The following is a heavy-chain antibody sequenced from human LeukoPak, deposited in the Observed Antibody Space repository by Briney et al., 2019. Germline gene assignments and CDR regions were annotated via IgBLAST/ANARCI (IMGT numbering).Heavy chain of an antibody. CDR1: GFTLSNYY. Sequence: VASVKVSCKASGFTLSNYYMHLVRQAPGQGLEWMGIIKPTGGGTSYAQKFQGRVNMTRDTSTSTVYMELSSLRSEDTAVYYCAREGRPTVTTPSVFYYYYGMDVWGHGTTVTICS. D-gene: IGHD4-17*01. V-gene: IGHV1-46*01. CDR2: IKPTGGGT. CDR3: AREGRPTVTTPSVFYYYYGMDV. J-gene: IGHJ6*02.